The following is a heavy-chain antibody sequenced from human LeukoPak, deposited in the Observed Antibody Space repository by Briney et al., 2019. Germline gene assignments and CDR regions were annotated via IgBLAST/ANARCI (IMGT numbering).Heavy chain of an antibody. D-gene: IGHD3-10*01. CDR2: TSAYTGNT. CDR3: ARIYFGSGSFAFDI. V-gene: IGHV1-18*01. CDR1: GYSXTSSG. J-gene: IGHJ3*02. Sequence: ASVKVSCKASGYSXTSSGFTWVRQAPGQGLEWMGWTSAYTGNTNYAQKLQGRVTMTTVTSTTTAYMELRSLISDDTAVYYCARIYFGSGSFAFDIWGQGTMVTVSS.